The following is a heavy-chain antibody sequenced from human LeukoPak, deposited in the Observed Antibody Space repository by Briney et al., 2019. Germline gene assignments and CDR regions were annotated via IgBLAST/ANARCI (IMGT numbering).Heavy chain of an antibody. CDR2: ISYDGSNK. Sequence: GGSLRLSCAASGFTFSSYAMHWVRQAPGKGLEWVAVISYDGSNKYYADSVKGRFTISRDNSKNTLYLQMNSLRAEDTAVYYCARDYYDSSGHPLVYYYGMDVWGQGTTVTVSS. J-gene: IGHJ6*02. CDR1: GFTFSSYA. D-gene: IGHD3-22*01. V-gene: IGHV3-30-3*01. CDR3: ARDYYDSSGHPLVYYYGMDV.